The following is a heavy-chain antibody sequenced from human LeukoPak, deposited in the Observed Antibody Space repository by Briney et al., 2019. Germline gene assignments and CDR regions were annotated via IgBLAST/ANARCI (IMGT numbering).Heavy chain of an antibody. D-gene: IGHD6-13*01. CDR3: ARAAPGKEDLDY. V-gene: IGHV3-30*04. CDR2: ISHDGRTK. Sequence: GGSLRLSCAASGFTFSRYAMHWVRQAPGKGLEWAAVISHDGRTKFYADSVQGRFTVSRDNSKNTLFLEVNTLRGDDTAMYYCARAAPGKEDLDYWGQGALVTVSS. CDR1: GFTFSRYA. J-gene: IGHJ4*02.